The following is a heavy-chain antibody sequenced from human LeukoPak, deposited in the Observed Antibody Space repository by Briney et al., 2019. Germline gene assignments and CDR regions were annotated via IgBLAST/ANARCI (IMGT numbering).Heavy chain of an antibody. J-gene: IGHJ1*01. CDR2: IYHSGST. CDR1: GGSISSGGYS. V-gene: IGHV4-30-2*01. CDR3: ARGKRDFQH. Sequence: SQTLSLTCAVSGGSISSGGYSWSWIRQPPGQGLEWIGYIYHSGSTYYNPSLKSRVTISVDRSKNQFSLKLSSVTAADTAVYYCARGKRDFQHWGQGTLVTVSS.